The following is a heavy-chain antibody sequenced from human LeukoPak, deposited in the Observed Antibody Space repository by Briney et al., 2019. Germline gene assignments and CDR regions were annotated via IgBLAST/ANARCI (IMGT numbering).Heavy chain of an antibody. J-gene: IGHJ4*02. V-gene: IGHV3-30-3*01. CDR2: ISYDGSNK. CDR3: ARDSNWGSDY. D-gene: IGHD7-27*01. Sequence: GRSLRLSCAASGFTFSSYAMHWVRQAPGKGLEWVAVISYDGSNKYYADSVKGRFTISRDNSKNTLYLQMNCLRAEDTAVYYCARDSNWGSDYWGQGTLVTVSS. CDR1: GFTFSSYA.